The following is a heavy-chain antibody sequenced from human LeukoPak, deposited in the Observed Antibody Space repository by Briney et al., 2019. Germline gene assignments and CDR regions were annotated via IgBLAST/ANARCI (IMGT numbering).Heavy chain of an antibody. CDR1: GYTFTGYY. D-gene: IGHD3-10*01. CDR2: INPNSGGT. CDR3: ARAPHYYGSGSYYPQYFQH. Sequence: VSVKVSCKASGYTFTGYYMHWVRQAPGQGLEWMGWINPNSGGTNYAQKFQGWVTMTRDTSISTAYMELSRLRSDDTAVYYCARAPHYYGSGSYYPQYFQHWGQGTLVTVSS. V-gene: IGHV1-2*04. J-gene: IGHJ1*01.